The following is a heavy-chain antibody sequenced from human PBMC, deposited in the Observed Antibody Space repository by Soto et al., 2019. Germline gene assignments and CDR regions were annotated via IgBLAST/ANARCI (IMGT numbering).Heavy chain of an antibody. V-gene: IGHV4-31*03. Sequence: SETLSLTCTVSGGSISSGGYYWSWIRQHPGKGLEWIGYIYYSGSTYYNPSLKSRVTISVDTSKNQFSLKLSSVTAADTAVYYCGVSYYYYGMDVWGQGTTVTVSS. CDR2: IYYSGST. D-gene: IGHD3-16*01. J-gene: IGHJ6*02. CDR1: GGSISSGGYY. CDR3: GVSYYYYGMDV.